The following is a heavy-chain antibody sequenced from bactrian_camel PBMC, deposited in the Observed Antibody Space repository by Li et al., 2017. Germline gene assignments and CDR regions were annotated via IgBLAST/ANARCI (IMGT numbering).Heavy chain of an antibody. Sequence: LVESGGGSVQAGGSLRLSCAASANTYSMCSVSWYRQAPGKERELVSSIATDGATYYTDSVKGRFTISIDNSKNTLYLQMNSLRADDSAMYYCAIGLFADFGLGLGTQVTVS. J-gene: IGHJ4*01. D-gene: IGHD1*01. CDR2: IATDGAT. CDR1: ANTYSMCS. V-gene: IGHV3S54*01.